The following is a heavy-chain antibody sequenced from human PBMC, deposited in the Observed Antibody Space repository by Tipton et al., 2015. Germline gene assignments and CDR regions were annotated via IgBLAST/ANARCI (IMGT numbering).Heavy chain of an antibody. CDR3: ARARGRHGGLFDS. D-gene: IGHD4-23*01. Sequence: TLSLTCSVSSDSISKYYWSWIRQPPGKGLEWIGYISYTETSHYNPSLKSRVTISVDTSKTQFSLKMSSVTASDTAVYYCARARGRHGGLFDSWGQGTLVTVSS. CDR1: SDSISKYY. CDR2: ISYTETS. V-gene: IGHV4-59*01. J-gene: IGHJ4*02.